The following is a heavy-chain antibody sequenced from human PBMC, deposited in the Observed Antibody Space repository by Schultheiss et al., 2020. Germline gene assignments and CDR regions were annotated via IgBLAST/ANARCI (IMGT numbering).Heavy chain of an antibody. CDR2: IYTSGST. V-gene: IGHV4-4*07. D-gene: IGHD3-10*01. CDR1: GGSISGYY. J-gene: IGHJ6*03. Sequence: SETLSLTCTVSGGSISGYYWTWIRQPAGKGLEWIGRIYTSGSTNYNPSLKSRVTISVDTSKNQFSLKLSSVTAADTAVYYCARSVLLWFGENYYYYMDVWGKGTTVTVSS. CDR3: ARSVLLWFGENYYYYMDV.